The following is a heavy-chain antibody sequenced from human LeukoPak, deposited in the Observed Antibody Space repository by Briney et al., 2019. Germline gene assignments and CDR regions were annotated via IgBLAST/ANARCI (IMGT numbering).Heavy chain of an antibody. CDR2: IYTSGST. V-gene: IGHV4-4*07. CDR1: GGSISSYY. J-gene: IGHJ3*02. D-gene: IGHD2-8*01. CDR3: ARDFYLVSDAFDI. Sequence: SETLSLTCTVSGGSISSYYWRWIRPPAGKGLEWIGRIYTSGSTNYDPSLKSRVTMSVDTSKNQFSLKLSSVTAADTAVYYCARDFYLVSDAFDIWGQGTMVTVSS.